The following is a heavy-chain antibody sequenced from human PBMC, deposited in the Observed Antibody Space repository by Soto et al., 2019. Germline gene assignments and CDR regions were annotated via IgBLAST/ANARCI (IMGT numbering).Heavy chain of an antibody. J-gene: IGHJ5*02. CDR1: EFTFSTYW. CDR3: AGGSGWESGT. Sequence: EVQLVESGGGLVQPGGSLRLSCAVSEFTFSTYWMTWVRQAPGKGPEWVANIKEDGGEKHYLVSVRGRFTSSRDNAKKSLYLEMNSLRADDTAVYYCAGGSGWESGTWGQGTLVTVSS. D-gene: IGHD6-19*01. CDR2: IKEDGGEK. V-gene: IGHV3-7*05.